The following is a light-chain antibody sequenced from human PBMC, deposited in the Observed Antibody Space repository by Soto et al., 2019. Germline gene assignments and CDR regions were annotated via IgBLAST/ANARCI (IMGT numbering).Light chain of an antibody. V-gene: IGLV2-8*01. Sequence: QSVVTPPPSASGSPGQSVAISCTGTSSDVGGYNYVSWYQQHPGKAPKLMIYEVNKRPSGVPDRFSGSKSGNTASLTVSGLQAEDEADYYCSSYAGSRNVFGTGTKVTVL. CDR1: SSDVGGYNY. J-gene: IGLJ1*01. CDR2: EVN. CDR3: SSYAGSRNV.